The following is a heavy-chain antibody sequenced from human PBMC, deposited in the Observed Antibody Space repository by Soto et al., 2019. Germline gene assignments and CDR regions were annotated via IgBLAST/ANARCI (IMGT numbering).Heavy chain of an antibody. CDR1: GFPFSTYD. CDR2: ITSSSRSI. V-gene: IGHV3-48*01. D-gene: IGHD2-21*02. J-gene: IGHJ3*01. CDR3: VRDSCGGDCYEPDAFDV. Sequence: EVQLVESGGGLVQPGGSLRLSCAASGFPFSTYDMNWVRQAPGKGLQWVAYITSSSRSISYADSVKGRFTISRDNAKNSLYLQMNSLRVEDTAVYYCVRDSCGGDCYEPDAFDVWGLGTMITVS.